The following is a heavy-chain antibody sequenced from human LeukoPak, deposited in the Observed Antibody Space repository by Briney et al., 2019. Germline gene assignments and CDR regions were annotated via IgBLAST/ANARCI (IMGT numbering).Heavy chain of an antibody. Sequence: PGGSLRLSCVGSGSSFSTYWMSWVRQAPGKGLEWVAVISYDGSNKYYADSVKGRFTISRDNSKNTLYLQMNSLGGEDTAVYYCAKGVYYSSSKIDAFDIWGQGTMVTVSS. CDR3: AKGVYYSSSKIDAFDI. V-gene: IGHV3-30*18. CDR1: GSSFSTYW. J-gene: IGHJ3*02. D-gene: IGHD6-6*01. CDR2: ISYDGSNK.